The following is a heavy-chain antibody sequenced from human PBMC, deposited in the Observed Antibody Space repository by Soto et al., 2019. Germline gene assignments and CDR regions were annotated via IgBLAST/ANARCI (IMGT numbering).Heavy chain of an antibody. CDR2: ISGSGGTK. Sequence: PGGSLRLSCAASGFTFSTYAMSWVRQAPGKGLEWVSVISGSGGTKYYADSVKGRFTISRDNSTSTAYMELRSLRSDDTAVYYCARDPHEYWTSYWFDPWGQGTLVTVSS. D-gene: IGHD3-3*01. V-gene: IGHV3-23*01. CDR1: GFTFSTYA. CDR3: ARDPHEYWTSYWFDP. J-gene: IGHJ5*02.